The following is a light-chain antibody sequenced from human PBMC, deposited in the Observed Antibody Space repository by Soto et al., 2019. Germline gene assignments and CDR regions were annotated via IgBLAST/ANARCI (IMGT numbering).Light chain of an antibody. CDR1: QDITNY. V-gene: IGKV1-33*01. Sequence: DIQMTQSPSSLSASVGDRVTITCQASQDITNYLNWYQQKPGKAPKLLIYDASNLETGVPSRFSGSGSGTDFTFTISRLQHEDVATYYCQQYDIPPAFGHGTKVDIK. J-gene: IGKJ3*01. CDR2: DAS. CDR3: QQYDIPPA.